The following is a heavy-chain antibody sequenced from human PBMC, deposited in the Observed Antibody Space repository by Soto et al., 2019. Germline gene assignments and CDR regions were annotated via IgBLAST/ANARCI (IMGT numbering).Heavy chain of an antibody. D-gene: IGHD2-21*02. CDR1: GFTFNYYW. J-gene: IGHJ4*02. CDR2: IQSDGSSP. CDR3: ARGGDPDY. V-gene: IGHV3-74*01. Sequence: EVQLVESGGGLVQPGGSLRLSCVASGFTFNYYWMHWVRQAPGKGLVWVSRIQSDGSSPDYVDSVKGRFTISRDNAKNTLYLQMNNLRAEDAAVYYCARGGDPDYWGQGTLVTVSS.